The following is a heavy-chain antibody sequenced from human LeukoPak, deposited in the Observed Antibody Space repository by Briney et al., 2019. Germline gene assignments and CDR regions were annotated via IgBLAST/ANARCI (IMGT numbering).Heavy chain of an antibody. CDR2: IYYSGST. V-gene: IGHV4-39*07. Sequence: KPSETLSLTCTVSGGSINNSNYYWGRIRQPPGKGLEWIGSIYYSGSTYYNPSLKTRFTITVDTSKIHFSLNLSSGTARDTAVVYCARGSVKYFEWSNAFDIWGQGTMVTVSS. CDR1: GGSINNSNYY. CDR3: ARGSVKYFEWSNAFDI. J-gene: IGHJ3*02. D-gene: IGHD3-9*01.